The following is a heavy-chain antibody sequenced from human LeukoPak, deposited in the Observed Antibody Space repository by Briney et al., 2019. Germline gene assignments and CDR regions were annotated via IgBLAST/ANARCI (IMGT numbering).Heavy chain of an antibody. CDR1: GLTFSTYA. CDR2: ISSNGGST. Sequence: PGGSLRLSCAASGLTFSTYAMHWVRQAPGKGLEYVSAISSNGGSTYYANSVKGRFTISRDNSKNTLYLQMGSLRAEDMAVYYCASDRDCGGSSCYDAFDIWGQGTMVTVSS. D-gene: IGHD2-2*01. V-gene: IGHV3-64*01. J-gene: IGHJ3*02. CDR3: ASDRDCGGSSCYDAFDI.